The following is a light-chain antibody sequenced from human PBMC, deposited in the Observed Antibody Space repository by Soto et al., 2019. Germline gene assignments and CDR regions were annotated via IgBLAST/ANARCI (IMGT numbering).Light chain of an antibody. CDR3: AAWDDTVNGRV. CDR1: SSNIGSNN. Sequence: QSVLTQPPSASGTPGQRVTISCSGSSSNIGSNNVNWYRKIPGAAPRVVIYSNDQRPSGVPDRFSGSKSGTSASLAISGLQSDDESDYYCAAWDDTVNGRVFGGGTKVTVL. J-gene: IGLJ3*02. CDR2: SND. V-gene: IGLV1-44*01.